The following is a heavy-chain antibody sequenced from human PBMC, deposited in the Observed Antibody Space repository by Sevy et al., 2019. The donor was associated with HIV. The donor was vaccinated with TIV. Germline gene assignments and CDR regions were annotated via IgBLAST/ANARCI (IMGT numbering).Heavy chain of an antibody. CDR2: ISSSSSSYI. Sequence: GGSLRLSCAASGFTFSSYSMNWVRQAPGKGLEWVSSISSSSSSYIYYADSVKGRFTISRDNAKNSLYLQMNSLRAEDTAVYYCARDNLADYGGNSAYYYGMDVWGQGTTVTVSS. V-gene: IGHV3-21*01. J-gene: IGHJ6*02. CDR1: GFTFSSYS. CDR3: ARDNLADYGGNSAYYYGMDV. D-gene: IGHD4-17*01.